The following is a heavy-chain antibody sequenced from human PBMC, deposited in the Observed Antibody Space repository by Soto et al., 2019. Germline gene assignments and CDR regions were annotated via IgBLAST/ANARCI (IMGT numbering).Heavy chain of an antibody. Sequence: QVQLVQSGAEVKKPGSSVKVSCKASGGTFSSYAISWVRQAPGQGLEWMGGIIPIFGTANYAQKFQGRVTMTTDTSTRTAYMELRSLRSDDTAVYYCARDDCSSTSCYTYYYYGMDVWGQGTTVTVSS. J-gene: IGHJ6*02. CDR3: ARDDCSSTSCYTYYYYGMDV. CDR2: IIPIFGTA. V-gene: IGHV1-69*06. D-gene: IGHD2-2*02. CDR1: GGTFSSYA.